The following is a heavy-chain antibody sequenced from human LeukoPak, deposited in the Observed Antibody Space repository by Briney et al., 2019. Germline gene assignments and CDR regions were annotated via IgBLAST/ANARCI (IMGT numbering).Heavy chain of an antibody. Sequence: GGSLRLSCAASGFTFSSYGMHWVRQAPGKGLEWVAVISYDGSNKYYADSVKGRFTISRDNSKNTLYLQMNSLRAEDTAVYYCARVDRAYVYYYDSSGPEGLGYWGRGTLVTVSS. CDR1: GFTFSSYG. J-gene: IGHJ4*02. V-gene: IGHV3-30*03. D-gene: IGHD3-22*01. CDR2: ISYDGSNK. CDR3: ARVDRAYVYYYDSSGPEGLGY.